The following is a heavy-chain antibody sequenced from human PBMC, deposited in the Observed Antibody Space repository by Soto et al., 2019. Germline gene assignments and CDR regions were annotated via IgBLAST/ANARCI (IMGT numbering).Heavy chain of an antibody. CDR1: GGSMNSHDYY. V-gene: IGHV4-30-4*01. CDR2: IHNSGST. D-gene: IGHD3-10*01. Sequence: HSETLSLTCTVSGGSMNSHDYYWSWIRQPPGKGLEWIGYIHNSGSTYYNPSLKSRLTISSDMSKNQFSLRLNSVTAADTALYFCARGEVRGPFDIWGQGTKVTVSS. J-gene: IGHJ3*02. CDR3: ARGEVRGPFDI.